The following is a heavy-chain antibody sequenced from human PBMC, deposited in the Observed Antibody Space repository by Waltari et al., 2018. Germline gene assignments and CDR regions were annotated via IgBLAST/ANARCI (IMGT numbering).Heavy chain of an antibody. CDR1: GLPVGTNY. CDR2: IYSSGST. Sequence: EVQLVESGGGLVQPGGSLRLSCAASGLPVGTNYRSWVRQAPGKGLELISLIYSSGSTYYADSVKGRFTISRDNSKNTLYLQMNSLRSEDTAVYFCARDPPGVAAAGPGRGWGQGTLVTVSS. J-gene: IGHJ4*02. CDR3: ARDPPGVAAAGPGRG. V-gene: IGHV3-66*02. D-gene: IGHD6-25*01.